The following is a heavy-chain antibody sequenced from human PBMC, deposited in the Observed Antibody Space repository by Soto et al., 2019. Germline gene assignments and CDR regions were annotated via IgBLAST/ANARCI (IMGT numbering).Heavy chain of an antibody. D-gene: IGHD3-22*01. CDR1: GGSISSYY. V-gene: IGHV4-59*01. Sequence: PSETLSLTCTVSGGSISSYYWSWIRQPPGKGLEWIGYIYYSGSTNYNPSLKSRVTISVDTSKNQFSLKLSSVTAADTAVYYCASQRITMIVVVDYYGMDVWGQGTTVTVSS. CDR2: IYYSGST. CDR3: ASQRITMIVVVDYYGMDV. J-gene: IGHJ6*02.